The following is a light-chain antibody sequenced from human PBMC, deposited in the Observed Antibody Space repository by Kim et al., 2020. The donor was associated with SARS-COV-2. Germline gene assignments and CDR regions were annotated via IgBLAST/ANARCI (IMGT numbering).Light chain of an antibody. Sequence: PGQTATLFCRASQSVSSTYLAWYQQKPGQAPRLLISGASSRATGIPDRFSGSGSGTVFTLTISRLEPEDFAVYYCQQYGGSPPYTFGQGTKLEIK. V-gene: IGKV3-20*01. CDR1: QSVSSTY. J-gene: IGKJ2*01. CDR2: GAS. CDR3: QQYGGSPPYT.